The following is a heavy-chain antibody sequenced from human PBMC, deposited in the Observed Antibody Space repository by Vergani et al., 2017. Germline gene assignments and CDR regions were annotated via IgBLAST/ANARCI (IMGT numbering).Heavy chain of an antibody. Sequence: QVQLQQWGPGLLKPSETLSLTCAVYGGSFSGYYWCWIRQPPGKGLEWIGEINHSGSTNYNPSLKSRVTISADTSKNQFSLELSSVTAADTAVYYCARGRRVRLVGRYFDLWGRGTLVTVSS. CDR2: INHSGST. CDR1: GGSFSGYY. V-gene: IGHV4-34*01. J-gene: IGHJ2*01. D-gene: IGHD6-19*01. CDR3: ARGRRVRLVGRYFDL.